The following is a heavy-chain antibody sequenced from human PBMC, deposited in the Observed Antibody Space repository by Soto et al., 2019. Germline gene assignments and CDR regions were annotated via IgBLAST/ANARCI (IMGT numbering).Heavy chain of an antibody. J-gene: IGHJ4*02. Sequence: ASGKVSCKASGYTFTSYGISWVRQAPGQGLEWMGWISAYNGNTNYAQKLQGRVTMTTDTSTSTAYMELRSLRSDDTAVYYCARRGYDFWSSDYDYWGQGTLVTVSS. CDR1: GYTFTSYG. V-gene: IGHV1-18*01. CDR3: ARRGYDFWSSDYDY. D-gene: IGHD3-3*01. CDR2: ISAYNGNT.